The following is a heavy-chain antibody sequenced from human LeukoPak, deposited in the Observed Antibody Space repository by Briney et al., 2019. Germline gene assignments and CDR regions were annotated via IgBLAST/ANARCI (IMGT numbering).Heavy chain of an antibody. D-gene: IGHD3-3*01. V-gene: IGHV4-34*01. CDR1: GDSISSYY. CDR3: AREARGYDFWSGRQFDY. J-gene: IGHJ4*02. Sequence: SETLSLTCTVSGDSISSYYWSWIRQPPGKGLEWIGEINHSGSTNYNPSLKSRVTISVDTSKNQFSLKLSSVTAADTAVYYCAREARGYDFWSGRQFDYWGQGTLVTVSS. CDR2: INHSGST.